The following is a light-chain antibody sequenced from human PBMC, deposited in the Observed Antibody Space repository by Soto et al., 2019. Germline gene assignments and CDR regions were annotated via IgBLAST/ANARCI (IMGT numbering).Light chain of an antibody. CDR2: DAS. V-gene: IGKV3-15*01. J-gene: IGKJ4*01. Sequence: EIVMTQSPATLSVSPGETAALSCGASQSVGSKLAWYQQKPGQGPRLLIYDASTRATGIPARFRGSGSGTEFTLTISSRQSEDFAVYFCQQHGNWPVTFGGGTKVEIK. CDR1: QSVGSK. CDR3: QQHGNWPVT.